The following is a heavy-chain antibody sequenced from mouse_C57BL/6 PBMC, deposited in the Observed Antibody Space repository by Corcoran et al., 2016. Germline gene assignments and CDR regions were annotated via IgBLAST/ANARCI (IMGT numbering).Heavy chain of an antibody. V-gene: IGHV1-80*01. J-gene: IGHJ2*01. CDR3: ARQETSYGIVFDY. D-gene: IGHD2-1*01. CDR1: GYAFSSYW. Sequence: QVQLQQSGAELVKPGASVKISCKASGYAFSSYWMNWVKQRPGKGLEWIGQIYPGDGDTNYNGKFKGKATLTADKSSSTAYMQLSSLTSEDSAVYFCARQETSYGIVFDYWGQGTTLTVSS. CDR2: IYPGDGDT.